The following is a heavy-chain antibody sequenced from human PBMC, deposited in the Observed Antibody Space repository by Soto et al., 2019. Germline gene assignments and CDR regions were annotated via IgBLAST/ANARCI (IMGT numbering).Heavy chain of an antibody. CDR1: GGSISSSSYY. CDR2: IYYSGST. J-gene: IGHJ6*02. CDR3: ASPHGGNWDYYYGMDV. V-gene: IGHV4-39*01. D-gene: IGHD2-15*01. Sequence: SETLSLTCTVSGGSISSSSYYWGWIRQPPGKGLEWIGSIYYSGSTYYNPSLKSRVTISVDTSKNQFSLKLSSVTAADTAVYYCASPHGGNWDYYYGMDVWGQGTTVTVSS.